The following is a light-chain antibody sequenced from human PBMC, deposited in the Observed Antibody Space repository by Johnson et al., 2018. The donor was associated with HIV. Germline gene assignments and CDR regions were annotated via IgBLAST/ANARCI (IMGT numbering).Light chain of an antibody. CDR2: DNN. J-gene: IGLJ1*01. Sequence: QSVLTQPPSVSAAPGQKVTISCSGSSSNIENNYVYWYQQLPGTAPKLLIYDNNKRPSGIPDRFSGSKSGTSATLGITGLQTGDEADYYCPTWDSSLTTGGVFGSGTKVTVL. CDR1: SSNIENNY. CDR3: PTWDSSLTTGGV. V-gene: IGLV1-51*01.